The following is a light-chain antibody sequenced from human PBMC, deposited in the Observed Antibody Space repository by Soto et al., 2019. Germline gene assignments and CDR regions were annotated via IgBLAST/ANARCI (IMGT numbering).Light chain of an antibody. CDR1: QSVLYSSNNKNY. J-gene: IGKJ2*01. V-gene: IGKV4-1*01. CDR2: WAS. Sequence: DIVMTQSSDSLAVSLAERATINCKSSQSVLYSSNNKNYLAWYQQKPGQPPKLLIYWASTRESGVPDRFSGSESGTDFPLTISSLQAEDVAVYYCQQYYSTLVTFGQGTKLEIK. CDR3: QQYYSTLVT.